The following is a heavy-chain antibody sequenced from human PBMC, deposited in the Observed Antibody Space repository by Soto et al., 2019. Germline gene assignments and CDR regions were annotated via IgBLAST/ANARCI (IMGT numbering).Heavy chain of an antibody. Sequence: SLRLSCILSGFTFNAYTMNWVRQAPGKGLEWVSSISSSSTYIYYADSVKGRFTISRDNTNNSLYLQMNSLTTDDTGLYYCASAVTMGWSPQGYWGQGTPVTVSS. V-gene: IGHV3-21*06. CDR3: ASAVTMGWSPQGY. CDR2: ISSSSTYI. D-gene: IGHD4-17*01. CDR1: GFTFNAYT. J-gene: IGHJ4*02.